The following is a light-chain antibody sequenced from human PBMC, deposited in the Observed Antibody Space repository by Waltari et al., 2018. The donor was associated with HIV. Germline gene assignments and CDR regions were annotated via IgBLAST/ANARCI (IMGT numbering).Light chain of an antibody. CDR2: EVN. CDR3: SSFTGINTWV. Sequence: QSALTQPASVSGSPGQPITISCTGDRNAVGTYNLGSLYQQHPAKAPKLMIYEVNNRPSGVSNRFSGSKSGNTASLTISGLQAEDEADYYCSSFTGINTWVFGGGTMVTVL. J-gene: IGLJ3*02. CDR1: RNAVGTYNL. V-gene: IGLV2-14*02.